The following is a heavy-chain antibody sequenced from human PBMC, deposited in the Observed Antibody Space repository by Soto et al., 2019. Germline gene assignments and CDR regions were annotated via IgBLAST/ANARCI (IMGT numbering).Heavy chain of an antibody. J-gene: IGHJ4*02. CDR2: IYYTGST. D-gene: IGHD3-9*01. Sequence: QVQLQESGPGLVKPSETLSLTCTFSVGSIGSFSWGWIRQPPGKGLEWIGYIYYTGSTNYNPSLKSRVTISVDTSKNQFSLKLSSVTAADTAVYYCARGRHWLDYWGQGTLVTVSS. V-gene: IGHV4-59*01. CDR1: VGSIGSFS. CDR3: ARGRHWLDY.